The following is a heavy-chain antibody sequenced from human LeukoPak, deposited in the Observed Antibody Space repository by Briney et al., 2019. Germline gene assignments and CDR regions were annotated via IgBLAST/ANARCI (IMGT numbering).Heavy chain of an antibody. CDR1: GFIFSGYT. Sequence: KSGGSLRLSCTASGFIFSGYTMNWVRQAPGKGLEWVSSISGSSSYIYYGDSVKGRFTISRDNAKNSLYLQMNSLRAEDTAVYYCARALTIFGVVIGAFDIWGQGTMVTASS. V-gene: IGHV3-21*01. CDR3: ARALTIFGVVIGAFDI. J-gene: IGHJ3*02. CDR2: ISGSSSYI. D-gene: IGHD3-3*01.